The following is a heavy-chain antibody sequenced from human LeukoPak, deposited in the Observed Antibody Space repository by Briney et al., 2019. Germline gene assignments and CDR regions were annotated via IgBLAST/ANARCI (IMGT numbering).Heavy chain of an antibody. V-gene: IGHV4-30-4*01. D-gene: IGHD6-13*01. J-gene: IGHJ5*02. CDR3: ARVRSAAGILDWFDP. CDR1: GGSISSGDYY. Sequence: SQTLSLTCTVSGGSISSGDYYWSWIRQPPGKGLEWIGYIYYSGSTYYNPSPKSRVTISVDTSKNQFSLKLSSVTAADTAVYYCARVRSAAGILDWFDPWGQGTLVTVSS. CDR2: IYYSGST.